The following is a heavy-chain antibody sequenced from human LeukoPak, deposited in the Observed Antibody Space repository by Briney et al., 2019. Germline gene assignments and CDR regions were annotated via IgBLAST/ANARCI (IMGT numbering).Heavy chain of an antibody. V-gene: IGHV3-7*01. CDR1: GFTFSNSW. CDR3: AREIVSPGYWYFDL. J-gene: IGHJ2*01. D-gene: IGHD3-16*02. CDR2: IKQDGSEK. Sequence: GGSLRLSCAASGFTFSNSWMSWVRQAPGKGLEWVANIKQDGSEKYYVDSVKGRFTISRDNAKNSLYLQMNSLRDGDTAVYYCAREIVSPGYWYFDLWGRGTLVTVSS.